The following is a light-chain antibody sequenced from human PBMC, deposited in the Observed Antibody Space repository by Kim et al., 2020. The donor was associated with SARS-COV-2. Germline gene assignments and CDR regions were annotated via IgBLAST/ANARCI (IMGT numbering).Light chain of an antibody. J-gene: IGLJ2*01. Sequence: VALGRPARITCGGNNMGSKNVHGYRRRPGQAPVLVIYRNGNRPSGIPGGFSGSNSGNTATLTISRARAGEEADYYCKVWDSSTVVFGGGTKLTVL. CDR2: RNG. CDR3: KVWDSSTVV. V-gene: IGLV3-9*01. CDR1: NMGSKN.